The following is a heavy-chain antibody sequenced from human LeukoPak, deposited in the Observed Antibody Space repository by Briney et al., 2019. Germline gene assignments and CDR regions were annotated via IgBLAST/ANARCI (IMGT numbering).Heavy chain of an antibody. CDR1: GGSIRSSSYY. D-gene: IGHD2-2*01. Sequence: SETLSLTCTVSGGSIRSSSYYWGWIRQPPGKGLEWIGEINHSGSTNYNPSLKSRFTISVDTSKKQFSLKLTSVTAADTAVYYCARDCSSSTCYLDHWGQGTLVTVSS. J-gene: IGHJ4*02. V-gene: IGHV4-39*02. CDR2: INHSGST. CDR3: ARDCSSSTCYLDH.